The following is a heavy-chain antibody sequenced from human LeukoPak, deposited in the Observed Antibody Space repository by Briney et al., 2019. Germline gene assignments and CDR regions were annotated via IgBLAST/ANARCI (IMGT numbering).Heavy chain of an antibody. CDR3: ARDLVPAAEDNWFDP. D-gene: IGHD2-2*01. Sequence: PGRSLRLSCAASGFTFSSYAMHWFRQAPGKGLEWVAVISYDGSNKYYADSVKGRFTISRDNSKNTLYLQMNSLRAEDTAVYYCARDLVPAAEDNWFDPWDQGTLVTVSS. J-gene: IGHJ5*02. V-gene: IGHV3-30*01. CDR2: ISYDGSNK. CDR1: GFTFSSYA.